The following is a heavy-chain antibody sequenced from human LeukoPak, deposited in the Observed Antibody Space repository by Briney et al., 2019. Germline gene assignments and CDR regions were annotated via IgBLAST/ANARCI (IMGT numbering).Heavy chain of an antibody. CDR2: ILYGET. Sequence: ASVKVSCKASGYIFTRYGISWVRQAPGQGLEWMGWILYGETKYAQKFQGRLTMTTDTSTNTAYMELRSLRPDDMAIYYCARDFFHGHCSGLSCFLLDYWGQGSLVTISS. D-gene: IGHD2-15*01. CDR1: GYIFTRYG. CDR3: ARDFFHGHCSGLSCFLLDY. V-gene: IGHV1-18*03. J-gene: IGHJ4*02.